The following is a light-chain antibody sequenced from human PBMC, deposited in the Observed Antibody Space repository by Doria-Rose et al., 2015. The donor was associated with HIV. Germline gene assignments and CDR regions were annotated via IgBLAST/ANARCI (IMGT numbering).Light chain of an antibody. CDR2: WAS. V-gene: IGKV4-1*01. Sequence: ESATITCKSSQSVLTRSKTQNYLAWYQQKAGQPPNLLIYWASTRESGVPDRFSGSGSGTDFTLTISSLQAEDVAVYYCQQYFTTPRTFGQGTKVEIK. CDR1: QSVLTRSKTQNY. CDR3: QQYFTTPRT. J-gene: IGKJ1*01.